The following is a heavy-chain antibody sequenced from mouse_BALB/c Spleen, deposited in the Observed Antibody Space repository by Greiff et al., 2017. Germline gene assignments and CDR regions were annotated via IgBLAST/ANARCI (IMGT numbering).Heavy chain of an antibody. CDR1: GFTFSSFG. J-gene: IGHJ4*01. V-gene: IGHV5-17*02. Sequence: EVQGVESGGGLVQPGGSRKLSCAASGFTFSSFGMHWVRQAPEKGLEWVAYISSGSSTIYYADTVKGRFTISRDNPKNTLFLQMTSLRSEDTGMYYCARYDYSSYAMDYWGQGTSVTVSS. D-gene: IGHD2-4*01. CDR3: ARYDYSSYAMDY. CDR2: ISSGSSTI.